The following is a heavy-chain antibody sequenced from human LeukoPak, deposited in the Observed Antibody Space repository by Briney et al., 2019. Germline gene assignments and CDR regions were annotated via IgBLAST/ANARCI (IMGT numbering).Heavy chain of an antibody. CDR3: ARGQQLAHAFDI. Sequence: KTGGSLRLSCAASGFTFSSYGMNWVRQAPGKGLEWVSSISSSSSYIYYADSVKGRFTISRDNAKNSLYLQMNSLRAEDTAVYYCARGQQLAHAFDIWGQGTMVTVSS. CDR1: GFTFSSYG. V-gene: IGHV3-21*01. CDR2: ISSSSSYI. J-gene: IGHJ3*02. D-gene: IGHD6-13*01.